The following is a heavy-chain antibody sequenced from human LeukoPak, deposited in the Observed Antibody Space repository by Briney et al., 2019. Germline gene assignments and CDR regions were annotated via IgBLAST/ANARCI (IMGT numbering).Heavy chain of an antibody. D-gene: IGHD6-19*01. Sequence: ASVKVSCKASGYTFTGYYMHWVRQAPGQGLEWMGWINPNSGGTNYAQKFQGRVTMTRDTSISTAYMELSRLRSDDTAVYYCARVRIAVAILGYYYYMDVWGKGTTVTVSS. CDR2: INPNSGGT. CDR3: ARVRIAVAILGYYYYMDV. V-gene: IGHV1-2*02. J-gene: IGHJ6*03. CDR1: GYTFTGYY.